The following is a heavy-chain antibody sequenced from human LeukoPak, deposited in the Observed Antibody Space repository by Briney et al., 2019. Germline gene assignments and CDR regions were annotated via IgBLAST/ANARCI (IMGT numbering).Heavy chain of an antibody. Sequence: ASVKVSCKASGYTFTSYYMHWVRQAPGQGLEWMGIINPSGGSTSYAQKFQGRVTMTRDTSTSTVYMELSSLRSEDTAVYYCARVGYYDSSGYYPSIRYYGMDVWGQGTTVTVSS. D-gene: IGHD3-22*01. CDR2: INPSGGST. V-gene: IGHV1-46*01. CDR3: ARVGYYDSSGYYPSIRYYGMDV. CDR1: GYTFTSYY. J-gene: IGHJ6*02.